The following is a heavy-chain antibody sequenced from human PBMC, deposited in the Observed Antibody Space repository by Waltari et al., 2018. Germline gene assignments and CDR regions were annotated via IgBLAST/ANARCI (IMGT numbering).Heavy chain of an antibody. CDR3: ARGGGTFSKPQYFDS. CDR2: INTHTGNP. D-gene: IGHD1-26*01. Sequence: QVQLVQSGSELKKSGASVKVSCKASGYIFTTYGINWVRQAPGQGLEWMGWINTHTGNPTYVQGFTGRFVFSFDTSVSTAYLQISSLKAEDSAIYYCARGGGTFSKPQYFDSWGQGTRVTVSS. V-gene: IGHV7-4-1*02. J-gene: IGHJ4*02. CDR1: GYIFTTYG.